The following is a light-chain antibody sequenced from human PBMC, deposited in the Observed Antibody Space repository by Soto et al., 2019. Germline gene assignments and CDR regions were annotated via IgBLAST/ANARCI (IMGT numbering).Light chain of an antibody. CDR1: QRGSSN. CDR3: RQYNNCTHT. Sequence: EIVMTQSPATLSVSPGERATLSCRASQRGSSNVAWYQQKPGQGPRLLIYGAIILATGIPARFSGSGSETEFTLTISSLQFENFADYYCRQYNNCTHTFGQRTKVQIK. V-gene: IGKV3-15*01. J-gene: IGKJ1*01. CDR2: GAI.